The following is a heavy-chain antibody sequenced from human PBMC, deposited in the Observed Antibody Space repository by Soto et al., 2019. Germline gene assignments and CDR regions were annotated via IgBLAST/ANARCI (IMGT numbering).Heavy chain of an antibody. Sequence: PSETLSLTCTVSSGSISSSSSYWGWIRQPPGKGLEWIGSIYYSGNTYYNPSLKSRVTISIDSSKTQFSLKLNSVTTADTAVYYCGAEDTAVYYCAKDRGSGSSDWPRFDPWGQGTLVTVSS. V-gene: IGHV4-39*01. D-gene: IGHD6-19*01. CDR2: IYYSGNT. J-gene: IGHJ5*02. CDR1: SGSISSSSSY. CDR3: GAEDTAVYYCAKDRGSGSSDWPRFDP.